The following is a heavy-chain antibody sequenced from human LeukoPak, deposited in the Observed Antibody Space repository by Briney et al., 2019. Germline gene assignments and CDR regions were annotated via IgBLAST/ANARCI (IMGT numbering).Heavy chain of an antibody. Sequence: PGGSLRLSCAASGFTFDDYAMHWVRQAPGKGLEWVSDISGSGGSTYYADSVKGRFTISRDNSKSTLYLQMNSLRAEDTAVYSCAKEVRSSSGWYSDYWGQGTLVTVSS. D-gene: IGHD6-19*01. CDR2: ISGSGGST. CDR3: AKEVRSSSGWYSDY. V-gene: IGHV3-23*01. J-gene: IGHJ4*02. CDR1: GFTFDDYA.